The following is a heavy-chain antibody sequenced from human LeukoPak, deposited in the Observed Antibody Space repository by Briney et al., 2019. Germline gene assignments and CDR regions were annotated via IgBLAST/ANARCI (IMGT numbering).Heavy chain of an antibody. D-gene: IGHD3-10*01. CDR3: ARDGDVWHSGWFDP. V-gene: IGHV1-3*01. Sequence: ASVKVSCKASGYTFTSYAMHWVRQAPGQRLEWMGWINAGNGNTKYSQKFQGRVTITRDTSASTAYMELRSLRSDDTAVYYCARDGDVWHSGWFDPWGQGTLVTVSS. CDR1: GYTFTSYA. CDR2: INAGNGNT. J-gene: IGHJ5*02.